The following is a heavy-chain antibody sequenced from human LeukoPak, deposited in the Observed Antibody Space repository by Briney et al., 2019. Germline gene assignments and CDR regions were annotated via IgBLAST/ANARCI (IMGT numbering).Heavy chain of an antibody. CDR1: GYTFTSYY. Sequence: GASVKVSCRASGYTFTSYYMHWVRQAPGQGLEWMGLINPSGGSTSYAQKVQGRVTMTRDMATSTVYMELSSLRSEDTAVYYCARGVYYVNNRSDYWGQGTLVTVSS. J-gene: IGHJ4*02. CDR3: ARGVYYVNNRSDY. D-gene: IGHD1-14*01. V-gene: IGHV1-46*01. CDR2: INPSGGST.